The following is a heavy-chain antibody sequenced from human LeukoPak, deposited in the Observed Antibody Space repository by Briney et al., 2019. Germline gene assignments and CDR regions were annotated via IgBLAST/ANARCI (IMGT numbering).Heavy chain of an antibody. V-gene: IGHV3-21*01. Sequence: GGSLRLSCAAPGFTFSSYSMNWVRQAPGKGLEWVSSISSSSSYIYYADSVKGRFTISRDNAKNSLYLQMNSLRAEDTAVYYCAREKYSSSWSSDYWGQGTLVTVSS. D-gene: IGHD6-13*01. J-gene: IGHJ4*02. CDR2: ISSSSSYI. CDR1: GFTFSSYS. CDR3: AREKYSSSWSSDY.